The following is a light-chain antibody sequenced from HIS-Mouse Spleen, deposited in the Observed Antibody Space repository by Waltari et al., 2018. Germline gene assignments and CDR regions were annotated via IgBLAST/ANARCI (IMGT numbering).Light chain of an antibody. J-gene: IGLJ2*01. CDR2: EVS. V-gene: IGLV2-8*01. CDR3: SSYAGSNNVV. Sequence: QSALTQPPSASGSPGQSVTISCTGTSSDVGGYNYVFWYQQHPGKAPNLMIYEVSKRPSGVPDRFSGSKSGNTASLTVSGLQAEDEADYYCSSYAGSNNVVFGGGTKLTVL. CDR1: SSDVGGYNY.